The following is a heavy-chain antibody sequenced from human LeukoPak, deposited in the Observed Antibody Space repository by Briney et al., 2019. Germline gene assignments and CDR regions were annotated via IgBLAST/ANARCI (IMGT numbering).Heavy chain of an antibody. V-gene: IGHV1-69*04. Sequence: SVKVPCKASGGTFSSYAISWVRQAPGQGLEWMGRIIPILGIANYAQKFQGRVTITADKSTSTAYMELSSLRSEDTAVYYCARARHSSGWRYCFDYWGQGTLVTVSS. CDR3: ARARHSSGWRYCFDY. CDR2: IIPILGIA. CDR1: GGTFSSYA. J-gene: IGHJ4*02. D-gene: IGHD6-19*01.